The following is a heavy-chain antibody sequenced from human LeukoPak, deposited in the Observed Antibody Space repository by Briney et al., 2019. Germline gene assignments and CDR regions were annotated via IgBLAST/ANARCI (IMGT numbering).Heavy chain of an antibody. Sequence: SQTLSLTCTVSGGSISSGGYYWSWIRQHPGKGLEWIGYIYYSGSTYYNPSLKSRVTISVDTSKNQFSLKLSSVTAADTAVYYCARVTMIVVVNWFDPWGQGTLVTVSS. CDR3: ARVTMIVVVNWFDP. CDR2: IYYSGST. J-gene: IGHJ5*02. D-gene: IGHD3-22*01. CDR1: GGSISSGGYY. V-gene: IGHV4-31*03.